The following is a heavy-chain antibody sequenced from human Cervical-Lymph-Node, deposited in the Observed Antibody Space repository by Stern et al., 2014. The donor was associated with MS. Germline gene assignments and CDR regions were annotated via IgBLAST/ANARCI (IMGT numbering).Heavy chain of an antibody. CDR2: ISYDGNEE. J-gene: IGHJ6*02. D-gene: IGHD6-19*01. CDR3: ARDPRIAMAAPYV. V-gene: IGHV3-30*03. CDR1: GFSFETYT. Sequence: VQLVQSGGGLVQPGRSLRLSCVASGFSFETYTMHWVRQAPGKGLEWVAVISYDGNEEYYAASVKGRLTISRDNSKNTLFLQMLSLRPEDTAVYYCARDPRIAMAAPYVWGQGTTVTVSS.